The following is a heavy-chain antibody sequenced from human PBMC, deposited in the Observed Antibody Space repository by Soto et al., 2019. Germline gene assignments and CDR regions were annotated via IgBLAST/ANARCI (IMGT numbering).Heavy chain of an antibody. V-gene: IGHV1-18*01. Sequence: QVQLVQSGAEVKKPGASVKVSCKASGYTFTSYGISWVRQAPGQGLEWMGWISAYNGNTNYAQKLQGRVTMTTDTSTSTGYMELRSLRSDDAAVYYCARTIGYCSGGSCYWDCWGQGTLVTVSS. CDR3: ARTIGYCSGGSCYWDC. CDR2: ISAYNGNT. J-gene: IGHJ4*02. CDR1: GYTFTSYG. D-gene: IGHD2-15*01.